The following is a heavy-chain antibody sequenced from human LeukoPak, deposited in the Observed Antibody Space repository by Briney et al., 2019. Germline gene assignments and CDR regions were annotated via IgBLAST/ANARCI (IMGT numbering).Heavy chain of an antibody. D-gene: IGHD3-10*01. V-gene: IGHV4-34*01. CDR3: ARGPVWFGELY. CDR1: GGSFSGYY. CDR2: INHSGST. Sequence: PSETLSLTCAVYGGSFSGYYWSWIRQPPGKGLEWIGEINHSGSTNYNPSLKSRVTISVDTSKYQFSLKLSSVTAADTAVYYCARGPVWFGELYWGQGTLVTVSS. J-gene: IGHJ4*02.